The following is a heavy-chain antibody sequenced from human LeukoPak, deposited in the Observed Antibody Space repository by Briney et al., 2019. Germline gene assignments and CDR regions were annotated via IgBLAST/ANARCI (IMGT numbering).Heavy chain of an antibody. D-gene: IGHD2-15*01. V-gene: IGHV4-59*01. J-gene: IGHJ4*02. CDR3: AREVVAAAGTVDY. CDR1: GGSISYFY. Sequence: SETLSLTCTVSGGSISYFYWSWIRQPPGKGLEWIGYVHYSGSTNYNPSLRSRVTMSVDTSKDQFSLKLSSVTAADTAVYYCAREVVAAAGTVDYWGQGTLVTVSS. CDR2: VHYSGST.